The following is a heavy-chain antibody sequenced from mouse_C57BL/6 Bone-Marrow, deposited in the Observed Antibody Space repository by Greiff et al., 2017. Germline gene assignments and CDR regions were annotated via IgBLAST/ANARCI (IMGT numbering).Heavy chain of an antibody. CDR1: GYAFTNYL. Sequence: QVQLKQSGAELVRPGTSVKVSCKASGYAFTNYLIEWVKQRPGQGLEWIGVINPGSGGTNYNEKFKGKATLTADKSSSTAYMQLSSLTSEDSAVYFCAREVTSYAMDYWGQGTSVTVSS. CDR2: INPGSGGT. CDR3: AREVTSYAMDY. D-gene: IGHD2-12*01. V-gene: IGHV1-54*01. J-gene: IGHJ4*01.